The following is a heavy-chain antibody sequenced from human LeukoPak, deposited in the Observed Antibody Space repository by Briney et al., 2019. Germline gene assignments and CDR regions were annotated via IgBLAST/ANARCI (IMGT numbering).Heavy chain of an antibody. CDR3: ARDHQGYYDSSGYYPTDPFDY. CDR1: GFTFSSYA. V-gene: IGHV3-30*04. Sequence: GGSLRLSCAASGFTFSSYAMHWVRQAPGKGLEWVAVISCDGSNKYYADSVKGRFTISRDNSKNTLYLQMNSLRAEDTAVYYCARDHQGYYDSSGYYPTDPFDYWGQGTLVTVSS. CDR2: ISCDGSNK. J-gene: IGHJ4*02. D-gene: IGHD3-22*01.